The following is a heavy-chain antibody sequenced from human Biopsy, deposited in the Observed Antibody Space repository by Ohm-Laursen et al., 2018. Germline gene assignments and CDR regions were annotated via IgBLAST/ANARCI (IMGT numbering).Heavy chain of an antibody. J-gene: IGHJ4*02. CDR1: GGSISSYY. CDR3: ARAAFGPFDS. V-gene: IGHV4-4*07. CDR2: IYTSGST. Sequence: SDTLSLTCIVSGGSISSYYWNWIRQPAGKGLEWIGRIYTSGSTNFNPSLKSRVTMSIDTSKNQFSLRLSSVTAADTAVYYCARAAFGPFDSWGQGALVTVSS. D-gene: IGHD3-16*01.